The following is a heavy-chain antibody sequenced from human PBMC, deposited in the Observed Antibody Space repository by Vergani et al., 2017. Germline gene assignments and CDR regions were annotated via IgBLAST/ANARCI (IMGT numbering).Heavy chain of an antibody. J-gene: IGHJ4*02. Sequence: EVQLVESGGGLVKPGGSLRLFCAASVFIFSSHSMNWVRQSRGKGLEWVSSITSGRTRVDYADSVKGQFLISRDNANNYLYLQMSSLRVEDMAVYYCARADYSSSAGDHFAPEVKWGQGTLVTVSS. CDR2: ITSGRTRV. CDR1: VFIFSSHS. V-gene: IGHV3-21*02. CDR3: ARADYSSSAGDHFAPEVK. D-gene: IGHD2-21*01.